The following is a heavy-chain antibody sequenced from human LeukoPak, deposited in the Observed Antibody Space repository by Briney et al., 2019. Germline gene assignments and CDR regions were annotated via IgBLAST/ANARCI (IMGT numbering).Heavy chain of an antibody. J-gene: IGHJ4*02. Sequence: PSQTLSLTCAVSDGSISSGGYSWSWIRQPPGKGLEWIGYIYHSGSTYYNPSLKSRVTISVDRSKNQFSLKLSSVTAADTAVYYCARGSGAYCGGDCYNVFDYWGQGTLVTVSS. CDR2: IYHSGST. V-gene: IGHV4-30-2*01. D-gene: IGHD2-21*02. CDR1: DGSISSGGYS. CDR3: ARGSGAYCGGDCYNVFDY.